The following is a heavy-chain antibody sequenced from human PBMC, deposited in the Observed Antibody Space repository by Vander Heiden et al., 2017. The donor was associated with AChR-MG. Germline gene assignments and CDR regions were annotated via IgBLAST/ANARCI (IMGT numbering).Heavy chain of an antibody. Sequence: QVQLVQSGAAVQKPGSSVKVSCKASGGPFSRYAISWVRPAPGKGLGWMGGISRILGTANYAKKFQGRDTITADKATSTAYMEMSSLRSEDTAVYDCERSRECSSTSCGNRLYYDDYGMDVWGQGTTVTVSS. J-gene: IGHJ6*02. CDR3: ERSRECSSTSCGNRLYYDDYGMDV. CDR1: GGPFSRYA. D-gene: IGHD2-2*01. V-gene: IGHV1-69*06. CDR2: ISRILGTA.